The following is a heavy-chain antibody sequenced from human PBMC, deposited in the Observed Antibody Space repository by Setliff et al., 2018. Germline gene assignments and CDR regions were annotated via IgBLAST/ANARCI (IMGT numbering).Heavy chain of an antibody. V-gene: IGHV7-4-1*02. CDR2: INTNTGNP. CDR1: GYTFSNYA. CDR3: ARVSITMVRGVIISYYYYGMDV. D-gene: IGHD3-10*01. J-gene: IGHJ6*02. Sequence: ASVKVSCKPTGYTFSNYAMNWVRQAPGQGLEWMGWINTNTGNPTYAQGFTGRFVFSLDTSVSTAYLQISSLKAEDTAVYYCARVSITMVRGVIISYYYYGMDVWGQGTTVTVSS.